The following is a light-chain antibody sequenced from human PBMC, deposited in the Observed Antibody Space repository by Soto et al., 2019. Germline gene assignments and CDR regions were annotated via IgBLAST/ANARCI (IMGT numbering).Light chain of an antibody. CDR1: QSVSSY. CDR3: QQRSNWPELT. Sequence: EIVLTQAPATRSLSPGERATLSCRASQSVSSYLAWYQQKPGQAPRLLIYDASNRATGIPARFSGSGSGTDFTLSISSLEPEDFAGYYCQQRSNWPELTVGGGTKVEIK. CDR2: DAS. V-gene: IGKV3-11*01. J-gene: IGKJ4*01.